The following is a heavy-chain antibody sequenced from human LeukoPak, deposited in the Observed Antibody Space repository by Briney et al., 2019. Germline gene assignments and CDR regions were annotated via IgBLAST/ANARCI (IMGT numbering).Heavy chain of an antibody. CDR2: ISSSSSYI. Sequence: PGWSLRLSCAASGFTFSSYSMNWVRQAPGKGLEWVSSISSSSSYIYYADSVKGRFTISRDNAKNSLYLQMNSLRAEDTAVYYCARDPARYSSSDYWGQGTLVTVSS. D-gene: IGHD6-13*01. CDR3: ARDPARYSSSDY. CDR1: GFTFSSYS. V-gene: IGHV3-21*01. J-gene: IGHJ4*02.